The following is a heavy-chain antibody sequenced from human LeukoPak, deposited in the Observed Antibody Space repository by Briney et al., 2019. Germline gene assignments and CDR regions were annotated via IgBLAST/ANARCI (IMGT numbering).Heavy chain of an antibody. J-gene: IGHJ5*02. CDR3: ASNGVTTSKDGYWFDP. CDR1: TGSFSVYY. V-gene: IGHV4-34*01. D-gene: IGHD4-17*01. Sequence: SETMSLTCPVYTGSFSVYYWSWIRQPPGNGLEWNGEINHSGSTNYNPFLKSRVTISVDTSKNQFSLKLSSVAAADTAVYYCASNGVTTSKDGYWFDPWGQGTLVTVSS. CDR2: INHSGST.